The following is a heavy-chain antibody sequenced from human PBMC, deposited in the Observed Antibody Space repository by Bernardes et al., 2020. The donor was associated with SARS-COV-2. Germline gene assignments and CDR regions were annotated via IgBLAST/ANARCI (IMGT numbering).Heavy chain of an antibody. CDR2: INSDGSSA. J-gene: IGHJ3*02. CDR1: GFTFSSSW. Sequence: GWPLIRSCAASGFTFSSSWMYWVRQAPGTGLVWVARINSDGSSASYADSVKGRFTISRDNAKNTLYLQMNSLRVEETAVYYCVRARAFDIWGQGTMVTGSS. V-gene: IGHV3-74*01. CDR3: VRARAFDI.